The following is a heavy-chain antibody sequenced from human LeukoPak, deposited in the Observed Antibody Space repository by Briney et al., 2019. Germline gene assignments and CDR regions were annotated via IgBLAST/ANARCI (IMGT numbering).Heavy chain of an antibody. D-gene: IGHD6-13*01. J-gene: IGHJ6*03. V-gene: IGHV4-34*01. CDR1: GGSFSGYY. Sequence: PSETLSLTCAAYGGSFSGYYWSWIRQPPGKGLEWIGEINHSGSTNYNPSLKSRVTISVDTSKNQFSLKLSSVTAADTAVYYCARASLSSWRYMDVWGKGTTVTVSS. CDR2: INHSGST. CDR3: ARASLSSWRYMDV.